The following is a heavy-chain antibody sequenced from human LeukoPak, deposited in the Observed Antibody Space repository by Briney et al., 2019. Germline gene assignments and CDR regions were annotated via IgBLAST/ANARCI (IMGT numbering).Heavy chain of an antibody. CDR2: IYPGDSDS. CDR3: ARQGELELALNYYMDV. Sequence: GESLKISCKGSGYSFTNYWIAWVRQMPGKGLEWMGIIYPGDSDSTYSPSFQGQVTISADKSISTAYLQWSSLKASDTAMYYCARQGELELALNYYMDVWGKGTTVTVSS. V-gene: IGHV5-51*01. CDR1: GYSFTNYW. J-gene: IGHJ6*03. D-gene: IGHD1-7*01.